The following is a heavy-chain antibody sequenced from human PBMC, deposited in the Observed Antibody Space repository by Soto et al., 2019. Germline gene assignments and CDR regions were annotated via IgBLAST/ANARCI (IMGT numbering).Heavy chain of an antibody. CDR3: VRDGTKTLRDWFDP. J-gene: IGHJ5*02. V-gene: IGHV4-4*07. CDR1: GASISGFY. Sequence: QVQLQESGPGLVKPSETLSLTCTVSGASISGFYWSWIRKSAGKGLEWIGRIYATGTTDYNPPLKSRVMTSVDTSKKQFSLKLRSVTAADTAVYYCVRDGTKTLRDWFDPWGQGISVTVSA. D-gene: IGHD1-1*01. CDR2: IYATGTT.